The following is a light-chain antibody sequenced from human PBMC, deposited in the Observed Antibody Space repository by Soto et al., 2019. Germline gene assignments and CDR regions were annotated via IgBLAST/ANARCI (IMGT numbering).Light chain of an antibody. V-gene: IGKV1-39*01. CDR2: AAS. J-gene: IGKJ4*01. CDR1: QSNSSY. CDR3: PQSYRTPG. Sequence: DIQMTQSLSSLSAPVGYTLTITPQASQSNSSYSNWHQQKPGIVPMLLTYAASTSQSGVPPTFSASGSGTDFPLPTSSLQPEAFATHYCPQSYRTPGLGGGTKVDI.